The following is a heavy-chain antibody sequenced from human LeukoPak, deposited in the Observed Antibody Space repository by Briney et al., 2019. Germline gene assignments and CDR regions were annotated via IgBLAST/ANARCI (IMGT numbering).Heavy chain of an antibody. CDR2: INPSGGST. Sequence: GASVKVSCKASGYTFTSYYMHWVRQAPGQGLEWMGIINPSGGSTSYAQKFQGRVTMTRDTSTSTVYMELSSLRSEDTAVYYCARETHSGDGSSRELDYWGQGTLVTVSS. V-gene: IGHV1-46*01. CDR1: GYTFTSYY. J-gene: IGHJ4*02. CDR3: ARETHSGDGSSRELDY. D-gene: IGHD6-19*01.